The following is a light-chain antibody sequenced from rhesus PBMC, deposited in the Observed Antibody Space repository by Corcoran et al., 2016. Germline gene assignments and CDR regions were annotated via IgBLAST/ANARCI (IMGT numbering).Light chain of an antibody. J-gene: IGKJ1*01. CDR2: LGS. Sequence: DIVMTQTPLSLPVTPGEPASISCRSSQSLLHSNGYTYLFWYLPKPGQSPQLLIYLGSNRASGVPDRFSGSGAGTEFSLKISRVDAEDVGVYYCLQDIQLPRTFGQGTKVEIK. CDR1: QSLLHSNGYTY. CDR3: LQDIQLPRT. V-gene: IGKV2-78*01.